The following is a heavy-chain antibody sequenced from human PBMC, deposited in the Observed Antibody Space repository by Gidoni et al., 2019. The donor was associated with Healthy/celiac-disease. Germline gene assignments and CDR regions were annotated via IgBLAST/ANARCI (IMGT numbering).Heavy chain of an antibody. J-gene: IGHJ2*01. CDR1: GVTSSSDS. Sequence: EVQPVESGGGRGTPGGCLRLAGADAGVTSSSDSMNWVRQAPGKGLGWVSSISGGRSYTYYADSVQGRFTISRDNAKRSLYLHMTSLRAADTSVYYCARCGAKWSFDLWVRGPLVTVSS. D-gene: IGHD2-15*01. V-gene: IGHV3-21*01. CDR3: ARCGAKWSFDL. CDR2: ISGGRSYT.